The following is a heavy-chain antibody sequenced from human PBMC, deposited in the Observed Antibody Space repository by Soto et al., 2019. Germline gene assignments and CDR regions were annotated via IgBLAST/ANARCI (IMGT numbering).Heavy chain of an antibody. Sequence: LSCAASGFTFSSYAMNWVRQAPGKGLEWVSAISGSGGSTYYADSVKGRFTISRDNSKNTLYLQMNSLRAEDTAVYYCAKVGPIFGVVKSSYFDYWGQGTLVTVSS. CDR1: GFTFSSYA. J-gene: IGHJ4*02. CDR2: ISGSGGST. CDR3: AKVGPIFGVVKSSYFDY. D-gene: IGHD3-3*01. V-gene: IGHV3-23*01.